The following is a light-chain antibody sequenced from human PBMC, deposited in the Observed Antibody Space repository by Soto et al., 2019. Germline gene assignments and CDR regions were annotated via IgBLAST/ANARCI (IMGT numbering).Light chain of an antibody. Sequence: EIVLTQSPGTLSLSPGERATLSCRASQSVSSSYLAWYQQKPGQAPRLLIYGASSRATGIPDRFSGSGSGTDFNLTISRLEPEDFAVYYCQQYGSSPFTFCPGTKVDIK. CDR2: GAS. V-gene: IGKV3-20*01. J-gene: IGKJ3*01. CDR1: QSVSSSY. CDR3: QQYGSSPFT.